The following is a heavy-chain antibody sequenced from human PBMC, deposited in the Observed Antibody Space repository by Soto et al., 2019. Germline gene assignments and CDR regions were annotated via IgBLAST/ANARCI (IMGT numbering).Heavy chain of an antibody. D-gene: IGHD2-15*01. V-gene: IGHV4-4*07. Sequence: SETLSLTCTVSGESISSYYWSWIRQPAGKGLEWIGRIYISGSTDYNPSLKSRVSMSVDRSKNQFSLRLTSVPAGDTAVYYCVRDCSAGGCYSGYGMDVWCQGTTVTVSS. J-gene: IGHJ6*02. CDR3: VRDCSAGGCYSGYGMDV. CDR1: GESISSYY. CDR2: IYISGST.